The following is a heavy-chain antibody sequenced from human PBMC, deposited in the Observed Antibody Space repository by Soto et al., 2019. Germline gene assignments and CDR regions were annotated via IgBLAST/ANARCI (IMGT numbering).Heavy chain of an antibody. Sequence: EVQLVESGGGLVQPGGSLRLSCAASGFTVSSNYMSWVRQAPGKGLEWVSVIYSGGTTYYADSVKGRFTISRDNSKNTLYLQLISLRAEDTAVYYCASAVAGPFHWVQRTLSTFSS. CDR2: IYSGGTT. CDR1: GFTVSSNY. CDR3: ASAVAGPFH. D-gene: IGHD6-19*01. V-gene: IGHV3-66*01. J-gene: IGHJ4*02.